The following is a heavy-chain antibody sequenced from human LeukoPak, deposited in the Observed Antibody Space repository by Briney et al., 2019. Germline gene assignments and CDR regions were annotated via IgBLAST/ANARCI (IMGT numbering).Heavy chain of an antibody. V-gene: IGHV1-69*06. Sequence: GASVKLSCKASGATFSSYAISWVRQAPGQGLEWMGGIIPIFGTANYAQKFQGRVTITADKSTSTAYMELSSLRSEDTAVYYCASPSPPAHRMVAGTRRSHHAFDIWGQGTMVTVSS. CDR3: ASPSPPAHRMVAGTRRSHHAFDI. J-gene: IGHJ3*02. CDR1: GATFSSYA. D-gene: IGHD6-19*01. CDR2: IIPIFGTA.